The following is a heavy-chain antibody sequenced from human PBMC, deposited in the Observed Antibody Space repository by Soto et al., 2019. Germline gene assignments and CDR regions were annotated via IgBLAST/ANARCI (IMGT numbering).Heavy chain of an antibody. CDR3: ASMRLGYCTNGVCYTDPPSYFDY. D-gene: IGHD2-8*01. Sequence: SETLSLTCAVYGGSFSGYYWTWIRQPPGTGLEWIGEINHSGSTNYNPSLKSRVTISVDRSKNQFSLKLSSVTAADTAVYYCASMRLGYCTNGVCYTDPPSYFDYWGQGTLVSVSS. V-gene: IGHV4-34*01. CDR1: GGSFSGYY. J-gene: IGHJ4*02. CDR2: INHSGST.